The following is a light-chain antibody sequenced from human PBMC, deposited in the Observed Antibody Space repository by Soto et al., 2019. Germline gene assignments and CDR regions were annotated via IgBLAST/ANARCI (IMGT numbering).Light chain of an antibody. CDR2: ANS. CDR3: QSYDSRLSGYV. J-gene: IGLJ1*01. CDR1: SSNIGAGYD. Sequence: QSVLTQPPSVSGAPGQRVTISCTGSSSNIGAGYDVHWYQQLPGTAPKLLIYANSNRPSGVPDRFSGSRSDTSASLAITGLQAEDEADYYCQSYDSRLSGYVFGTGTKLTVL. V-gene: IGLV1-40*01.